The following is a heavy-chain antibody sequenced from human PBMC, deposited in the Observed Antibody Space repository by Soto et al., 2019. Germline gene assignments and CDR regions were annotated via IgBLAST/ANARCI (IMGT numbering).Heavy chain of an antibody. CDR2: ISSSGGNI. J-gene: IGHJ4*01. V-gene: IGHV3-11*01. CDR1: GFTFSDYY. Sequence: QGQLVESGGGLVKPGGSLRLSCAASGFTFSDYYMSWIRQAPGKGLEWVSYISSSGGNIYNADSVKGRFTISRDNAKNSLYLQMNSLRADDTAVXYXAXARXXXXXXXXXDYXGXXTLVTVSS. CDR3: AXARXXXXXXXXXDY.